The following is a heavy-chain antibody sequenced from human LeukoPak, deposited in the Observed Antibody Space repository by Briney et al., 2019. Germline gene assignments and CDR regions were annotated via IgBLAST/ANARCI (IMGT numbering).Heavy chain of an antibody. CDR3: ARGPNSNWSGLDF. CDR2: ISPTGSTI. J-gene: IGHJ4*02. V-gene: IGHV3-74*01. CDR1: GFSFSGHW. Sequence: PGGSLRLSCTASGFSFSGHWMHWARQLPGKGLVWVSRISPTGSTISYADSVKGRFTVSRDNAKNTLYLQVNYLRAEDTAVYYCARGPNSNWSGLDFWGQGTLLTVSS. D-gene: IGHD6-6*01.